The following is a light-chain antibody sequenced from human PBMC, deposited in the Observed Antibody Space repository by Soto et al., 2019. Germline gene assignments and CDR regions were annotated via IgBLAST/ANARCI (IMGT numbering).Light chain of an antibody. CDR1: QSVSSSY. CDR3: QQRSNWGWT. Sequence: EIVLTQSPGTLSLSPGERVTLSCRASQSVSSSYLAWYQQSPGQAPRLLIYGASSRATGIPDRFSGSGSGTDFTLTISRLEPEDFAVYYCQQRSNWGWTFGQGTKV. V-gene: IGKV3D-20*02. J-gene: IGKJ1*01. CDR2: GAS.